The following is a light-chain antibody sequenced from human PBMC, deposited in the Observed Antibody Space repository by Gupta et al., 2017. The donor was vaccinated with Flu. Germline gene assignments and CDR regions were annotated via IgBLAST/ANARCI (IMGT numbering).Light chain of an antibody. V-gene: IGLV1-44*01. CDR1: SSNIGSNA. CDR2: GNS. CDR3: AAWDDSLTGHYV. J-gene: IGLJ1*01. Sequence: QSVLAQPPSASGTPGPRVSLSCSGSSSNIGSNAVNWYLQVPGTAPRLLIYGNSQRPSGVPARFSGSKSGTSASLAISGLQSEDEATYYCAAWDDSLTGHYVFGSGTAVTVL.